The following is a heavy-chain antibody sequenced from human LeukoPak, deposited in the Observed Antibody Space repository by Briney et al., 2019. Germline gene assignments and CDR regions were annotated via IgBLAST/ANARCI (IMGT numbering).Heavy chain of an antibody. J-gene: IGHJ5*02. V-gene: IGHV4-34*01. CDR2: INHSGST. CDR1: GGSFSGYY. D-gene: IGHD2-2*01. CDR3: ARGPRDLRYCSSTSCFNWFDP. Sequence: SETLSLTCAVYGGSFSGYYWSWIRQPPGKGLEWIGEINHSGSTNYNPSLKSRVTISVDTSKNQFSLKLSSVTAADTAVYYCARGPRDLRYCSSTSCFNWFDPWGQGTLVTVSS.